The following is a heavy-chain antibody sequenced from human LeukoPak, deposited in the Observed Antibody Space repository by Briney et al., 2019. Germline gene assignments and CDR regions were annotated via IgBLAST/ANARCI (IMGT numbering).Heavy chain of an antibody. CDR1: GGSISSYY. J-gene: IGHJ4*02. Sequence: SSETLSLTCTVSGGSISSYYWSWIRQTAGKGLEWIGRLSTSGTTNYNPSLKSRVTMSVDTSKNQFSLNLTSVTAADTAVYYCARGGSYETFDYWGQGTLVTVSS. D-gene: IGHD1-26*01. V-gene: IGHV4-4*07. CDR2: LSTSGTT. CDR3: ARGGSYETFDY.